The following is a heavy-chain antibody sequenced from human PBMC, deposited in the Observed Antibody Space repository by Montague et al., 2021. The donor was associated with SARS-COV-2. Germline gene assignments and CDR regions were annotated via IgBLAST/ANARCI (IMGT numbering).Heavy chain of an antibody. D-gene: IGHD3/OR15-3a*01. CDR2: INHSGST. J-gene: IGHJ6*02. CDR3: AREAGVLDTYYYGMDV. V-gene: IGHV4-34*01. Sequence: SETLSLTCVLYGGSFSGDNWSWIRQPPGKGLEWIGQINHSGSTNYNPSLKSRVTMSVDTSKNQFSLNLRSVTAADTAMYYCAREAGVLDTYYYGMDVWDQGTTVTVSS. CDR1: GGSFSGDN.